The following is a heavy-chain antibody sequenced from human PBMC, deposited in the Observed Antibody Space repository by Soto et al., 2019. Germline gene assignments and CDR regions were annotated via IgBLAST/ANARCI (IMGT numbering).Heavy chain of an antibody. CDR1: GFTFSSYW. V-gene: IGHV3-7*01. CDR2: IKQDGSEK. J-gene: IGHJ6*03. CDR3: AREYGDYYYYYYMDV. D-gene: IGHD4-17*01. Sequence: GGSLRLSCAASGFTFSSYWMSWVRQAPGKGLEWVANIKQDGSEKYYVDSVKGRFTISRDNAKNSLYLQMNSLRAEDTAVYYCAREYGDYYYYYYMDVWGKGTTVTVSS.